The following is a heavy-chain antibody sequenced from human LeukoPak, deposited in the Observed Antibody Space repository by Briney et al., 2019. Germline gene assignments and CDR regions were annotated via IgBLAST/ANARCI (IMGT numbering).Heavy chain of an antibody. CDR2: ITHSGST. V-gene: IGHV4-34*01. CDR3: ARQGSISAFDF. Sequence: PSETLSLTCAVYGGSFSGYYWSWIRQPPGKGLEWIGEITHSGSTNYNPSLKSRVTISVGTSKNQFSLKLGSVTAADTAVYYCARQGSISAFDFWGQGTLVTVSS. CDR1: GGSFSGYY. J-gene: IGHJ4*02. D-gene: IGHD3-3*02.